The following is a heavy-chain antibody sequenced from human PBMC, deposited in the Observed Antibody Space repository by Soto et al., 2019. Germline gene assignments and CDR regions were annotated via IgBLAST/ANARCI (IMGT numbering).Heavy chain of an antibody. J-gene: IGHJ6*03. CDR2: ISAYDGNT. CDR3: ARVFPVGEYYMDV. CDR1: GYIITKYG. V-gene: IGHV1-18*01. Sequence: QLVQSGAEVKKPGASVKVSCKASGYIITKYGISWVRQAPGQGLEWMGWISAYDGNTNYAQKFQRRVTMTTDTSTSTAYMELRSLRSDDTAVYYCARVFPVGEYYMDVWGKGTTVTVSS.